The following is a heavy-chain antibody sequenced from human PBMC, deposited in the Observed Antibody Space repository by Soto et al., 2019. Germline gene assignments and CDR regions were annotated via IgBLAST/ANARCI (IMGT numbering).Heavy chain of an antibody. D-gene: IGHD3-16*01. CDR3: ARHGGTPDLYFDY. Sequence: GGSLRLSCAASGFTVSSNYMSWVRQAPGKGLEWVSVIYRGGSTYYADSVKGRFTISRDSSKNTLYLQVNSLRAEDTALYYCARHGGTPDLYFDYWGQGTPVTVSS. V-gene: IGHV3-66*04. CDR1: GFTVSSNY. CDR2: IYRGGST. J-gene: IGHJ4*02.